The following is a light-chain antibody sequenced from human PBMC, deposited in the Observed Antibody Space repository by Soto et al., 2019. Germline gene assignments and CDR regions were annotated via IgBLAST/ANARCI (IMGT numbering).Light chain of an antibody. J-gene: IGKJ4*01. Sequence: EIALTQSPGTLSLSPGERPTLSCRASQSVSSNLAWYQQKPGQAPRLLIYGASSRATGIPDRFSGSGSGTDFTLTISRLEPEDFAVYYCQQYGSSPPLTFGGGTKVDI. CDR3: QQYGSSPPLT. V-gene: IGKV3-20*01. CDR2: GAS. CDR1: QSVSSN.